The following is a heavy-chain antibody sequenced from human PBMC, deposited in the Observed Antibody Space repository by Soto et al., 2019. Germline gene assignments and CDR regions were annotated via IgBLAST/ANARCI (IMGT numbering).Heavy chain of an antibody. J-gene: IGHJ6*02. Sequence: PSETLSLTCAVYGGSFSGYYWSWIRQPPGKGLEWIGEINHSGSTNYNPSLKSRVTISVDTSKNQFPLKLSSVTAADTAVYYCARGSRGVIRYSYYGMDVWGQGTTVTVSS. D-gene: IGHD2-21*01. CDR1: GGSFSGYY. V-gene: IGHV4-34*01. CDR2: INHSGST. CDR3: ARGSRGVIRYSYYGMDV.